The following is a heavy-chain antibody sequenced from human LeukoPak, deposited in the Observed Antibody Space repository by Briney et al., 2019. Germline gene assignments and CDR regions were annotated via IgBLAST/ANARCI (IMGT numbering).Heavy chain of an antibody. Sequence: GGSLRLSCAASGFTFSSYSMNWVRQAPGKGLEWVSFIDTSASYIYYGDSVKGRFTISSDNAKNSLFLQMNGLRAEDTAVYYCARGRSITLLRGVAMSDGFDIWGQGAMVTVSS. D-gene: IGHD3-10*01. CDR1: GFTFSSYS. V-gene: IGHV3-21*01. CDR3: ARGRSITLLRGVAMSDGFDI. J-gene: IGHJ3*02. CDR2: IDTSASYI.